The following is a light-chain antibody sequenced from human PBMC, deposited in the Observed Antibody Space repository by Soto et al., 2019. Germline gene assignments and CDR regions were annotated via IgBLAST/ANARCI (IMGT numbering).Light chain of an antibody. CDR3: QQYYSYPPLT. CDR2: AAS. Sequence: AIRMTQSPSSLSASTGARVTITCRASQGISSYLAWYQQKPGKAPKLLIYAASTLQSGVPSRFSGSVSGTDFTLTISCLQSEDFSTYYCQQYYSYPPLTFGGGTKVEIK. V-gene: IGKV1-8*01. CDR1: QGISSY. J-gene: IGKJ4*01.